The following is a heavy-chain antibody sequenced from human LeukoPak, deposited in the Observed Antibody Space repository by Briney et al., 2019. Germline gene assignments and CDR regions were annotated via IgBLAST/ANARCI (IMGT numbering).Heavy chain of an antibody. J-gene: IGHJ6*02. CDR1: GFTVSSNY. Sequence: HPGGSLRLSCAASGFTVSSNYMSWVRQAPGKGLEWVSVIYSGGSTYYADSVKGRFTISRHNSKNTLYLQMNSLRAEDTAVYYCARDNYYDSSGYYYGYGMDVWGQGTTVTVSS. D-gene: IGHD3-22*01. CDR3: ARDNYYDSSGYYYGYGMDV. CDR2: IYSGGST. V-gene: IGHV3-53*04.